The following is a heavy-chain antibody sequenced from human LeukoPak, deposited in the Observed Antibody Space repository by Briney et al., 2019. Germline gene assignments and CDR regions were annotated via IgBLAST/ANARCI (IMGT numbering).Heavy chain of an antibody. J-gene: IGHJ4*02. D-gene: IGHD6-6*01. V-gene: IGHV1-2*02. CDR3: ARDASMKPLDY. CDR1: GYTFTDYY. Sequence: GASVKVSCKASGYTFTDYYVHWVRQAPGQGLEWMGWINPNNGGTNYVQKFQGRVTTTRDTSISTAYMEVRRLKSDDTAVYYCARDASMKPLDYWGQGTVVTVSS. CDR2: INPNNGGT.